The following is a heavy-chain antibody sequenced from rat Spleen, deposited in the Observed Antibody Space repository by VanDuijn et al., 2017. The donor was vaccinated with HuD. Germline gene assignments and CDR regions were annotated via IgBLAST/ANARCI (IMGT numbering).Heavy chain of an antibody. CDR3: TTDYSGDY. Sequence: EVHLVESGGGLVQPGRSMKLSCAASGFTFSNYYMAWVRQSPTKGLEWVASISNGGGKTYYRDSVQGRFTISRDNAKSTLYLQMDSLRSEDTATYYCTTDYSGDYWGQGVMVTVSS. J-gene: IGHJ2*01. CDR1: GFTFSNYY. V-gene: IGHV5-25*01. CDR2: ISNGGGKT. D-gene: IGHD1-1*01.